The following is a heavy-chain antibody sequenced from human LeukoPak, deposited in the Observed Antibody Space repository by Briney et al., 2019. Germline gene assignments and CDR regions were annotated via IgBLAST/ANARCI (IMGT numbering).Heavy chain of an antibody. CDR2: INHSGST. D-gene: IGHD2-2*02. Sequence: SETLSLTCAVYGGSFSGYYWSWIRQPPGKGLEWIGEINHSGSTNYNPSLKSRATISVDTSKNQFSLKLSSVTAADTAVYYCARVSYTLDYWGQGTLVTVSS. J-gene: IGHJ4*02. CDR1: GGSFSGYY. V-gene: IGHV4-34*01. CDR3: ARVSYTLDY.